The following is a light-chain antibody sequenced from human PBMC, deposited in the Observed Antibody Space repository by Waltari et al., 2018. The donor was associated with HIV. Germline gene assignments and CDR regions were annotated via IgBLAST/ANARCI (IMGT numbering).Light chain of an antibody. CDR2: DVS. Sequence: QSALTQPASVSGSPGQSITISCTGTSSDVGHYNYVSWYQQHPDKAPKLIIYDVSTRPSGISDRFSGSKSGITASLTISGLQGEDEADYFCSSYTGSSTLGVFGTGTRVTVL. CDR1: SSDVGHYNY. J-gene: IGLJ1*01. CDR3: SSYTGSSTLGV. V-gene: IGLV2-14*03.